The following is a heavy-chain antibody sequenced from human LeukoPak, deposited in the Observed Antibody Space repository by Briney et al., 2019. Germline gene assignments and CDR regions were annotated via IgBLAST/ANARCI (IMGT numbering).Heavy chain of an antibody. D-gene: IGHD3-3*01. Sequence: SETLSLTCAVYGGSFSGYYWSWIRQPPGKGLEWIGCIYYSGSTNYNPSLKSRVTISVDTSKNQFSLKLSSVTAADTAVYYCARDLVDDFINWFDPWGQGTLVTVSS. CDR3: ARDLVDDFINWFDP. CDR2: IYYSGST. CDR1: GGSFSGYY. J-gene: IGHJ5*02. V-gene: IGHV4-59*01.